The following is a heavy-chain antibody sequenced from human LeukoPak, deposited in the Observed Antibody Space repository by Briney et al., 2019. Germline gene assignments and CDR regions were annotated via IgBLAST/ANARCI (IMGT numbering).Heavy chain of an antibody. CDR2: IWYDGSNK. CDR3: ARELSSSSLDY. Sequence: PGGSLRLSCAASGFTFNNYGIHWVRQASGKGLEWVAVIWYDGSNKYYADSVKDRFTISRDNSKNTVYLQMNSLRAEDTAVYYCARELSSSSLDYWGQGTLVTVSS. J-gene: IGHJ4*02. D-gene: IGHD6-13*01. V-gene: IGHV3-33*01. CDR1: GFTFNNYG.